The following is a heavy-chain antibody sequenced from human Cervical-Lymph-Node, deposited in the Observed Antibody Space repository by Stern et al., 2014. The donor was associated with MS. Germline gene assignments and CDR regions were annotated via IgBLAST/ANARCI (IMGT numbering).Heavy chain of an antibody. Sequence: VQLVESGAEVRKTGSSVKVSCKASGHTFTYRYLPWVRQAPGQAPEWMGWITPFNGNTNYAQKFQDRVTITRDTSMNTAYMELSSLRSEDTAMYYFSSLFDSSGYFDYSWGQGTLVTVSS. CDR2: ITPFNGNT. CDR1: GHTFTYRY. V-gene: IGHV1-45*02. J-gene: IGHJ4*02. D-gene: IGHD3-22*01. CDR3: SSLFDSSGYFDYS.